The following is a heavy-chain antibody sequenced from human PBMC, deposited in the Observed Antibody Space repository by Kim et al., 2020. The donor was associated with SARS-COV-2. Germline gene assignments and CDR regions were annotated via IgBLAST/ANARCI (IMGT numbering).Heavy chain of an antibody. CDR3: TRGRDRGASHY. D-gene: IGHD3-10*01. J-gene: IGHJ4*02. V-gene: IGHV1-18*01. Sequence: NTNYAQKIQGRVTLTTDTYTTTAYMELRSLRSDDTAVYYCTRGRDRGASHYWGQGTLVTVSS. CDR2: NT.